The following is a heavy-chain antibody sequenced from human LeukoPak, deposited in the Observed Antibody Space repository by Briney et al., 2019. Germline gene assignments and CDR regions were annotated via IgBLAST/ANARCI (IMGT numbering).Heavy chain of an antibody. CDR2: INAGNGNT. J-gene: IGHJ4*02. D-gene: IGHD3-22*01. CDR1: GYTFTSYA. Sequence: GASVKVSCKASGYTFTSYAMHWVRQAPGQRLEWMGWINAGNGNTKYSQEFQGRVTITRDTSASTAYMELSSLRSEDTAVYYCASDYYDSSGYQLGLVDYWGQGTLVTVSS. CDR3: ASDYYDSSGYQLGLVDY. V-gene: IGHV1-3*03.